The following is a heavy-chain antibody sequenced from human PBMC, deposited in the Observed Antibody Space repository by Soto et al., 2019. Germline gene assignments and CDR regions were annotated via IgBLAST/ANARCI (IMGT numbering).Heavy chain of an antibody. CDR2: IYYSGST. CDR3: ARLTTVTCDY. V-gene: IGHV4-59*08. J-gene: IGHJ4*02. D-gene: IGHD4-17*01. CDR1: GGSISSYY. Sequence: PSETLSLTCTVSGGSISSYYWSWIRQPPGKGLEWIGYIYYSGSTNYNPSLKSRVTISVDASKNQFSLKLSSVTAADTAVYYCARLTTVTCDYWGQGTLVTVSS.